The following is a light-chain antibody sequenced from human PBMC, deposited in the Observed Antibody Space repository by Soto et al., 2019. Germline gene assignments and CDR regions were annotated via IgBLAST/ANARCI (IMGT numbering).Light chain of an antibody. CDR1: QSLGNNY. V-gene: IGKV3-20*01. CDR2: GAS. J-gene: IGKJ1*01. Sequence: EMVLTVSLGTLAVRTREGASLSCRAFQSLGNNYLAWYQQRPGQAPRRLIYGASTRATGIPDRFSGSGSGTDFTLTISRLEPEDSAVYYCQQYGRAPPWTFGQGTKVDI. CDR3: QQYGRAPPWT.